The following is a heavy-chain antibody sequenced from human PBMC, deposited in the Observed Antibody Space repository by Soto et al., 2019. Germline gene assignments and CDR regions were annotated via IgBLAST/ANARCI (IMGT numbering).Heavy chain of an antibody. CDR2: IIPIFGTA. Sequence: QVQLVQSGAEVKKPGSSVKVSCKASGGTFSSYAISWVRQAPGQGLEWMGGIIPIFGTANYAQKFHGRVTITADESTSTAYMELSSLRSEDTAVYYCARERGYYYGSGSYRLFDYWGQGTLVTVSS. D-gene: IGHD3-10*01. CDR3: ARERGYYYGSGSYRLFDY. CDR1: GGTFSSYA. J-gene: IGHJ4*02. V-gene: IGHV1-69*01.